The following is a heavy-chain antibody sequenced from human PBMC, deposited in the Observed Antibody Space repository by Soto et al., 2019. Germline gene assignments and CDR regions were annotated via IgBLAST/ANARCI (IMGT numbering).Heavy chain of an antibody. D-gene: IGHD3-10*01. V-gene: IGHV3-15*01. J-gene: IGHJ4*02. CDR1: GFTFSNDW. CDR3: TTDGGGLYVWFGELPFDY. Sequence: GGSLRLSCAASGFTFSNDWMSWVRQAPGKGLEWVGRIKSKTDGGTTDYAAAVKGSFTISRDDSKNTLYLKMNSLKTEDTAVYYCTTDGGGLYVWFGELPFDYWGQGTLVTVSS. CDR2: IKSKTDGGTT.